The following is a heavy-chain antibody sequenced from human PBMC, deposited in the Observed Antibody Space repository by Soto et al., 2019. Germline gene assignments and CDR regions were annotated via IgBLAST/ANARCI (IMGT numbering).Heavy chain of an antibody. CDR2: IYWDDDK. CDR3: AHRVLRTVFGLVTTTAIYFDF. Sequence: QITLNESGPTVVRPTEPLTLTCRFSGFSLTTSGVGVGWIRQSPGKAPEWLALIYWDDDKRYSASLKSRLTITKDTSKTQVVLTVSDLDPTDTATYYCAHRVLRTVFGLVTTTAIYFDFWGQGTPVAVSS. D-gene: IGHD3-3*01. V-gene: IGHV2-5*02. CDR1: GFSLTTSGVG. J-gene: IGHJ4*02.